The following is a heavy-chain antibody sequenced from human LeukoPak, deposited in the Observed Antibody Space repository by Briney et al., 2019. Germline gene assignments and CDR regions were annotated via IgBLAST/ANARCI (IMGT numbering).Heavy chain of an antibody. V-gene: IGHV5-51*01. CDR1: GYSFTSYW. J-gene: IGHJ4*02. D-gene: IGHD2-2*01. CDR2: IYPGDSDI. CDR3: ARQTGDQYEDY. Sequence: GESLKISCKGSGYSFTSYWIGWVRQMPGKGLEWMGIIYPGDSDIRYSPSFQGQVTTSADKSISTAYLQWSSLKASGTAMYYCARQTGDQYEDYWGQGILVTVSS.